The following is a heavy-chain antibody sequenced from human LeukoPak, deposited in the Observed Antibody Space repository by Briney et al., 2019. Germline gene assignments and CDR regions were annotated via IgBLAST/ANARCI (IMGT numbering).Heavy chain of an antibody. CDR1: GYSFTSYW. J-gene: IGHJ4*02. Sequence: GESLNISCKGSGYSFTSYWIGWVRQMPGKGLEWMGIIDPGDSDTKYSPPFQGQVTMSVDKSINTAYLQWSSLKASDTAMYYCARRQGCSSTACPPDSWGQGTLVTVSS. V-gene: IGHV5-51*01. CDR3: ARRQGCSSTACPPDS. D-gene: IGHD2-2*01. CDR2: IDPGDSDT.